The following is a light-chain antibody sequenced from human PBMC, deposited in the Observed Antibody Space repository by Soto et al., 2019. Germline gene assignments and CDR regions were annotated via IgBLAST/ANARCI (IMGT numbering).Light chain of an antibody. V-gene: IGKV1-39*01. CDR1: QTISSY. J-gene: IGKJ2*01. CDR3: QQSYNTPRT. CDR2: AAS. Sequence: DILMTQSPSSLSASIGDRVTITCRTSQTISSYLNWYQQKPGKAPKLLIYAASTLQSGVPSRFSGSGSGTDFTLTINSLQPEDFATYFCQQSYNTPRTFGQGTKLEIK.